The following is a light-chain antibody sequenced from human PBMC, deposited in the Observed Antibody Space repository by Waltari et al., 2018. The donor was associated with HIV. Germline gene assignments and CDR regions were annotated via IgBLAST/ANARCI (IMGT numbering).Light chain of an antibody. CDR1: SGSVSSTYY. CDR2: STN. Sequence: QTVVTQEPSFSVSPGGTVTLTCDLSSGSVSSTYYPSWYQQTPGQAPRMRIYSTNPRSSGVPDRFSGSILGNKAALTITGAQADDESVYYCALYMGSGTWVFGGGTKLTVL. J-gene: IGLJ3*02. V-gene: IGLV8-61*01. CDR3: ALYMGSGTWV.